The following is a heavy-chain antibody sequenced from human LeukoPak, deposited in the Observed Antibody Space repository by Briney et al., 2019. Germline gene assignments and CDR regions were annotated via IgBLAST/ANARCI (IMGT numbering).Heavy chain of an antibody. CDR2: ISGSGGST. Sequence: PGGSLRLSCAASGFTFSSYAMSWVRQAPGKGLEWVSAISGSGGSTYYADSVKGRFTISRDNSKNTLYLQMNSLRAEDTAVYYCANSPLGGDFWSGYYRYYFDYWGQGTLVTVSS. CDR3: ANSPLGGDFWSGYYRYYFDY. CDR1: GFTFSSYA. V-gene: IGHV3-23*01. J-gene: IGHJ4*02. D-gene: IGHD3-3*01.